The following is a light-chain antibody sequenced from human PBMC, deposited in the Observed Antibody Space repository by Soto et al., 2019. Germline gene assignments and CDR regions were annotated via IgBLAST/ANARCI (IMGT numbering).Light chain of an antibody. J-gene: IGKJ3*01. V-gene: IGKV1-12*01. CDR3: QQANSFPIT. CDR1: QDILSW. CDR2: GSS. Sequence: DIQMTQSPSSVSASVGDRVTITCRASQDILSWLAWYQQKPGEAPRPLIYGSSNLQNGVPSRFSGSGSGRDFTLTISSLQPEDFATYYFQQANSFPITFGSRTRLDIK.